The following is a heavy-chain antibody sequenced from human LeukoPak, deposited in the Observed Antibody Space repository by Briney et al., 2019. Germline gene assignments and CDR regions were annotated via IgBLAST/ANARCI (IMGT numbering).Heavy chain of an antibody. D-gene: IGHD2-15*01. Sequence: GGSLRLSCAASGFTFSSYAMSWVRQAPGKGLEWVSAISGSGGSTCYADSVKGRFTISRDNSKNTLYLQMNSLRAEDTAVYYCAKQPRAHTLGYCRGGSCYVFDYWGQGTLVTVSS. CDR2: ISGSGGST. CDR1: GFTFSSYA. V-gene: IGHV3-23*01. CDR3: AKQPRAHTLGYCRGGSCYVFDY. J-gene: IGHJ4*02.